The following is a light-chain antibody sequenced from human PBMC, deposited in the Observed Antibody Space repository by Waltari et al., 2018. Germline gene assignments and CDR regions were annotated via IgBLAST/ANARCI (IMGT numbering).Light chain of an antibody. CDR1: DLEDYY. CDR3: QAWDNSAVV. CDR2: QDT. J-gene: IGLJ2*01. Sequence: SYKLTQPPSLSVSPGQTASITCSGDDLEDYYVAWSQQRPGQSPVLLIYQDTTRPSGIPERFSGSNSGNTATLTIRETQTIDDADYYCQAWDNSAVVFGGGTTLTVL. V-gene: IGLV3-1*01.